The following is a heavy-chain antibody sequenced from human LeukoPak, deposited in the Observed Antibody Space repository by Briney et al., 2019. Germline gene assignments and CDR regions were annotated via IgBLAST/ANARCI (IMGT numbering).Heavy chain of an antibody. CDR1: GFRFDDYG. V-gene: IGHV3-9*01. D-gene: IGHD3-16*01. CDR3: AKDESTGGFAPGYFYGMGV. J-gene: IGHJ6*02. CDR2: ISWSGITT. Sequence: GGSLRLSCVVSGFRFDDYGMHWVRQAPGKGLEWVSGISWSGITTGYADSVKGRFTISRDSAKNSLYLQMDSLRVEDTGLYYCAKDESTGGFAPGYFYGMGVWGQGTTVTVSS.